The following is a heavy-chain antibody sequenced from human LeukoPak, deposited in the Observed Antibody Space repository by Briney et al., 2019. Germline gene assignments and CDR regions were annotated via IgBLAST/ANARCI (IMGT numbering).Heavy chain of an antibody. CDR1: DGSISSGDYY. CDR3: ARRGATVTTSLGAFDY. D-gene: IGHD4-17*01. J-gene: IGHJ4*02. CDR2: INYSGTT. V-gene: IGHV4-39*01. Sequence: KTSETLSLTCTGFDGSISSGDYYWGWIRQPPGKGLEWIGSINYSGTTYYNPSLKSRVAISVDTSKNQFSLKLSSVTAADSAVYYCARRGATVTTSLGAFDYWGQGTLVTVSS.